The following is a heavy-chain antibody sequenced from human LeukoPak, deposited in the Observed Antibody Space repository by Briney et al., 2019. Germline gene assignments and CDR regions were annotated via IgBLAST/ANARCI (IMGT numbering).Heavy chain of an antibody. D-gene: IGHD3-3*01. CDR1: GDSVSASNPA. V-gene: IGHV6-1*01. CDR2: TYFRSKWYY. CDR3: VRDWIGYSFDY. J-gene: IGHJ4*02. Sequence: SRTLSLTCAISGDSVSASNPAWNWIRQSPSRGLEWLGRTYFRSKWYYDYAESVKSRITINPDTSKNQFSLQLNSVTPEDTAVYYCVRDWIGYSFDYWGQGTLVTVSS.